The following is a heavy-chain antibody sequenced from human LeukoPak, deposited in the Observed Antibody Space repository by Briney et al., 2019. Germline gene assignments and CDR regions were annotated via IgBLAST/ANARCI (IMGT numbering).Heavy chain of an antibody. V-gene: IGHV3-13*01. D-gene: IGHD3-3*01. CDR1: GFTFNFYD. CDR3: ARSPPDYAFWRGHYFDD. CDR2: IGTAGDT. Sequence: GGSLRLSCAASGFTFNFYDMHWVRQAPGEGLEWVSSIGTAGDTHYPDSVKGRFTISRENAKNSFYLQMNTLGAGDTAVYYCARSPPDYAFWRGHYFDDWGQGTLVTVSS. J-gene: IGHJ4*02.